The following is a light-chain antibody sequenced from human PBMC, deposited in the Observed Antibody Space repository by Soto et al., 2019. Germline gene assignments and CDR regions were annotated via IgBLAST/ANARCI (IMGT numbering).Light chain of an antibody. V-gene: IGKV3-20*01. Sequence: IVLTQSPGTLSLSPGERATLSCRASQSVDRRSLAWYQQKPGQAPRLLISGISNRANGILDRFSGSGSGADFTLTISRLEPEDFAVYYCQQYHNSRTFGQGTKVEIK. J-gene: IGKJ1*01. CDR3: QQYHNSRT. CDR2: GIS. CDR1: QSVDRRS.